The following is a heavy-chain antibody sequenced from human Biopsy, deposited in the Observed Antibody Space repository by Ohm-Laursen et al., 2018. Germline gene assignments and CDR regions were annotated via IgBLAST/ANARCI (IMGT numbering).Heavy chain of an antibody. Sequence: ASVNASRKVYGYTFTSHDINCARHATGHGLEWKGWMSPNTGNTVYAQRFQDRATMTSDTSTGTAYMELTSLTSDDTAVYFCARWETTLGRSLDSWGQGTLVAVSS. D-gene: IGHD1-26*01. CDR3: ARWETTLGRSLDS. CDR1: GYTFTSHD. CDR2: MSPNTGNT. V-gene: IGHV1-8*01. J-gene: IGHJ4*02.